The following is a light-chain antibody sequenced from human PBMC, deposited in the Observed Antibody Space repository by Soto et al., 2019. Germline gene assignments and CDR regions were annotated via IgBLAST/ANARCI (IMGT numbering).Light chain of an antibody. CDR1: XSDVGAYNY. CDR2: DVS. CDR3: SSFTRSNSYV. V-gene: IGLV2-14*03. Sequence: QSALTQPASVSXXPGQSITXXCXXTXSDVGAYNYVSWYQQHPGKVPKLMIYDVSDRPSGVSNRFSGSKSGNTASLTISGLQAEDEADYYCSSFTRSNSYVFGTGTKLTVL. J-gene: IGLJ1*01.